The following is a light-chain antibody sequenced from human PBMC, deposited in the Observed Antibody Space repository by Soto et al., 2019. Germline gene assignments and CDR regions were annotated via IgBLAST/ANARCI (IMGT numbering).Light chain of an antibody. CDR2: AAS. CDR1: QGVSTSF. V-gene: IGKV3-20*01. J-gene: IGKJ2*01. CDR3: QQFGSSPYT. Sequence: EIVLTQSPVTLSVSPGERATLSCRASQGVSTSFLAWYQQKPGHAPRLLIHAASTRASGIPDRFSGSGSGTDFTLTISRLEPEDFAVYYCQQFGSSPYTFGQGTKVDIK.